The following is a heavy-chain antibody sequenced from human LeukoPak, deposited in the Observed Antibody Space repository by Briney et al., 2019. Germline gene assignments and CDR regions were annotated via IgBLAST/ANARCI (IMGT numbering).Heavy chain of an antibody. V-gene: IGHV3-21*01. CDR3: ARALLRGIAAAGTIDY. CDR1: GFTFSSYS. Sequence: GGSLRLSCAASGFTFSSYSMNWVRQAPGKGLEWVSSISSSSSYIYYADSVKGRFTISRDNAKNSLYLQMNSLRAEDTAVYYCARALLRGIAAAGTIDYWGQGTLVTVPS. J-gene: IGHJ4*02. CDR2: ISSSSSYI. D-gene: IGHD6-13*01.